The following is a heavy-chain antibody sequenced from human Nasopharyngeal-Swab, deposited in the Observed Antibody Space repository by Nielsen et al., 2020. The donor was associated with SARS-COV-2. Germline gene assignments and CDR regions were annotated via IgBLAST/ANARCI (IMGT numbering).Heavy chain of an antibody. J-gene: IGHJ3*02. CDR2: INVDCSSI. CDR3: TRNHLGLGI. V-gene: IGHV3-74*01. CDR1: GFTFSSYS. Sequence: GESLKISCVASGFTFSSYSMYWVRQAPGQGLVCVSQINVDCSSINCADSVKGRFTTSRDNAKNTLYLQMNSLRAEDTAVYYCTRNHLGLGIWGQGTVVTVSS. D-gene: IGHD3-16*01.